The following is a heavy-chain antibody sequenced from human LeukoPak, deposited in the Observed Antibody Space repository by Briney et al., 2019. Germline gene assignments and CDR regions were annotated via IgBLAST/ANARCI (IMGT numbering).Heavy chain of an antibody. CDR3: AKDGNWASVS. Sequence: GGSLRLSRVGSGFTFSVHWVRQVPGKGLEWLTFIRHDGTDQHYADSVRGRFTISRDNSKNTVYLQMNSLRPEDTALYYCAKDGNWASVSWGQGTLVTASS. V-gene: IGHV3-30*02. D-gene: IGHD7-27*01. CDR2: IRHDGTDQ. CDR1: GFTFS. J-gene: IGHJ5*02.